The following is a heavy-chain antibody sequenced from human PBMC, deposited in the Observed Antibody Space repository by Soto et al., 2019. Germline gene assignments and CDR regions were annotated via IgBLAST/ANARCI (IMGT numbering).Heavy chain of an antibody. CDR2: ISHTGRT. V-gene: IGHV4-59*01. D-gene: IGHD4-17*01. CDR3: ARDDTTGLFDF. J-gene: IGHJ4*02. CDR1: PGSMRTYY. Sequence: PSDTLSLTCSVSPGSMRTYYWTWIRQSPGKGLEWIGQISHTGRTKYNPSLESRVTISVDTSRKQFSLKLSSVTAADTALYYCARDDTTGLFDFWGQGTLVTVSS.